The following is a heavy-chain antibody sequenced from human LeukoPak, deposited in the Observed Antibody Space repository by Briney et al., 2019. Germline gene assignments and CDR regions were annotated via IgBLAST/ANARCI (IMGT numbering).Heavy chain of an antibody. D-gene: IGHD3-3*01. J-gene: IGHJ3*02. CDR2: ISSSSSTI. CDR3: ARGFWSGYYLDAFDI. V-gene: IGHV3-48*01. Sequence: PGGSLRLSCAAPGLTFSSYSMNWVRQAPGKGLEWVSYISSSSSTIYYADSVKGRFTISRDNAKNSLYLQMNSLRAEETAVYYCARGFWSGYYLDAFDIWGQGTMVTVSS. CDR1: GLTFSSYS.